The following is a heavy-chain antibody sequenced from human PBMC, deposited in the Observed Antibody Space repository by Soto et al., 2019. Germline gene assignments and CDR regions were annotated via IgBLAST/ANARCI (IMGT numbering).Heavy chain of an antibody. CDR1: GGTFSSYA. D-gene: IGHD3-22*01. J-gene: IGHJ3*02. CDR3: ASYYDSSGPDAFNI. V-gene: IGHV1-69*13. Sequence: ASVKVSCKASGGTFSSYAISWVRQAPGQGLEWMGGIIPIFGTANYAQKFQGGVTITADESTSTAYMELSSLRSEDTAVYYCASYYDSSGPDAFNIWGQGTMVTVSS. CDR2: IIPIFGTA.